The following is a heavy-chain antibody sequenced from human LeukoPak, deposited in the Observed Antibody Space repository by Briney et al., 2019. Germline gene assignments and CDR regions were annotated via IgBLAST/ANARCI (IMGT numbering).Heavy chain of an antibody. V-gene: IGHV1-18*01. Sequence: ASVKVSCKASGYTFTSYGISWVRHAPGQGLEWMGWISAYNGNTNYAQKLQGRVTMTTDTSTSTAYMELRSLRSDDTAVYYCARVDTYYYDSSGLCDYWGQGTLVTVSS. D-gene: IGHD3-22*01. CDR1: GYTFTSYG. CDR2: ISAYNGNT. CDR3: ARVDTYYYDSSGLCDY. J-gene: IGHJ4*02.